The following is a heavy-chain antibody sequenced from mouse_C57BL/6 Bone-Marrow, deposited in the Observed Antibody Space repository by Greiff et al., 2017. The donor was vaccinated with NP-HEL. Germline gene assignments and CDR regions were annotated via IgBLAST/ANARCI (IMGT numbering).Heavy chain of an antibody. CDR2: IDPETGGT. V-gene: IGHV1-15*01. Sequence: QVQLQQSGAELVRPGASVTLSCKASGYTFTDYEMHWVKQTPVHGLEWIGAIDPETGGTAYNQKFKGKAILTADKSSSTAYMELRSLTSEDSAVYYCTREAYYYGSGLWYFDVWGTGTTVTVSS. D-gene: IGHD1-1*01. J-gene: IGHJ1*03. CDR1: GYTFTDYE. CDR3: TREAYYYGSGLWYFDV.